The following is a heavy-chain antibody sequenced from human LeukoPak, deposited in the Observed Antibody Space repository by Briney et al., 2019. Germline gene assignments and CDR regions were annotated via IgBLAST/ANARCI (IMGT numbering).Heavy chain of an antibody. CDR2: IYTSGST. J-gene: IGHJ6*03. CDR3: AREYYYDSSGYLYYYYYYYMDV. CDR1: GGSISSGSYY. D-gene: IGHD3-22*01. V-gene: IGHV4-61*02. Sequence: SQTLSLTCTVSGGSISSGSYYWSWIRQPAGKGLEWIGRIYTSGSTNYNPSLKSRVTISVDTSKNQFSLKLSSVTAADTAVYYCAREYYYDSSGYLYYYYYYYMDVWGKGTTVTISS.